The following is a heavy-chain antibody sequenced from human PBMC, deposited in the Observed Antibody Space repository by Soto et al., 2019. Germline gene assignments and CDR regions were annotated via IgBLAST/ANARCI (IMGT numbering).Heavy chain of an antibody. Sequence: SLKISCAASGFTFDDYAMHWVRQAPGKGLEWVSGISWNSGSIGYADSVKGRFTISRDNAKNSLYLQMNSLRAEDTALYYCAKYSVPSYSPPVSFDIWGQGTMVTVSS. CDR2: ISWNSGSI. D-gene: IGHD2-21*01. V-gene: IGHV3-9*01. CDR1: GFTFDDYA. CDR3: AKYSVPSYSPPVSFDI. J-gene: IGHJ3*02.